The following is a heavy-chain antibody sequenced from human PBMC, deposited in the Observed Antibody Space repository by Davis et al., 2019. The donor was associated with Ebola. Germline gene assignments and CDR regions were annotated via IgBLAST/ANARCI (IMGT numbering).Heavy chain of an antibody. V-gene: IGHV3-48*01. CDR3: AKDRYTTVTAFDY. D-gene: IGHD4-17*01. CDR1: GFTFSSYS. Sequence: GESLKISCAASGFTFSSYSMNWVRQAPGKGLEWVSSISSSSSTIYYADSVKGRFTISRDNAKNSLYLQMNSLRAEDTAVYYCAKDRYTTVTAFDYWGQGTLVTVSS. CDR2: ISSSSSTI. J-gene: IGHJ4*02.